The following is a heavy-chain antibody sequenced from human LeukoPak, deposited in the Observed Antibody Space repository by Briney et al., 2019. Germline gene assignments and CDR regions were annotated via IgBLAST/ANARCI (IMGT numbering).Heavy chain of an antibody. D-gene: IGHD3-16*01. J-gene: IGHJ5*02. Sequence: GRSLRLSCAASGFTFSSYAMHWVRQAPGKGLEWVAVMSYDGSNKYYADSVKGRFTISRDNSKNTLYLQMNSLRAEDTAMYYCSRGTGIPFRVLDLFRPRGQGTLVTVSS. V-gene: IGHV3-30*04. CDR1: GFTFSSYA. CDR2: MSYDGSNK. CDR3: SRGTGIPFRVLDLFRP.